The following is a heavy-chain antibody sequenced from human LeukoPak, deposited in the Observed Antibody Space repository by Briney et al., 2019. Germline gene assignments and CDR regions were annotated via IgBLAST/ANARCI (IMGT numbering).Heavy chain of an antibody. J-gene: IGHJ6*04. CDR2: IIPIFGTA. Sequence: SVKVSCKASGGTFSSYAISWVRQAPGQGLEWMGGIIPIFGTANYAQKFQGRVTITADESTSTAYMELSSLRSEDTAVYYCARGRLFIVVVPAAFHYYYGMDVWGKGTTVTVSS. CDR1: GGTFSSYA. CDR3: ARGRLFIVVVPAAFHYYYGMDV. D-gene: IGHD2-2*01. V-gene: IGHV1-69*01.